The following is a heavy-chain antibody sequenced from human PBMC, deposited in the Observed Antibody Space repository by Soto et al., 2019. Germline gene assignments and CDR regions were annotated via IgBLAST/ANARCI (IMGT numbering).Heavy chain of an antibody. CDR3: ASWYSSSSAYYYGMDV. V-gene: IGHV3-30-3*01. Sequence: GGSLRLSCAASGFAVSRNYMTWVRQAPGKGLEWVAVISYDGSNKYYADSVKGRFTISRDNSKNTLYLQMNSLRAEDTAVYYCASWYSSSSAYYYGMDVWGQGTTVTVSS. D-gene: IGHD6-6*01. J-gene: IGHJ6*02. CDR1: GFAVSRNY. CDR2: ISYDGSNK.